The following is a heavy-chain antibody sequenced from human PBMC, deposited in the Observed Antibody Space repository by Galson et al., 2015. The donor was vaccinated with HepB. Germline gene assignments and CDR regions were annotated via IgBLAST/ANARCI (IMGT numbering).Heavy chain of an antibody. J-gene: IGHJ5*02. CDR3: ARGALVVVVGATQNNWFDP. Sequence: SVKVSCKASGYTFSSFPITWVRQAPGQGLEWMGWISPYKRDTDYAHKFQGRVTMTTDTSTSTAYMELRSLRSDDTAVYFCARGALVVVVGATQNNWFDPWGQGTLVTVSS. V-gene: IGHV1-18*01. CDR2: ISPYKRDT. CDR1: GYTFSSFP. D-gene: IGHD2-15*01.